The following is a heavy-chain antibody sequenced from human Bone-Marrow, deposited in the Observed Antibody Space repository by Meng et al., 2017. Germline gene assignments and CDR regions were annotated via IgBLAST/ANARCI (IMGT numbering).Heavy chain of an antibody. CDR2: IYYSGST. V-gene: IGHV4-61*08. D-gene: IGHD6-19*01. Sequence: SETLSLTCTVSGGSISSGGYYWSWIRQHPGKGLEWIGYIYYSGSTNYNPSLKSRVTISVDTSKNQFSLKLSSVTAADTAVYYCARGIYDGSQWLVPDAFDIWGQGTMVTVSS. CDR1: GGSISSGGYY. J-gene: IGHJ3*02. CDR3: ARGIYDGSQWLVPDAFDI.